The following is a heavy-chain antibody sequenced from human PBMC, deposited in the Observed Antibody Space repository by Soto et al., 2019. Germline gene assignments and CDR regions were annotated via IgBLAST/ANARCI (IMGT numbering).Heavy chain of an antibody. CDR3: AKWKVYSRYDLGHYDY. Sequence: GGSLRLSCAASGFTFSSYGMHWVRQAPGKGLEWVAVISYDGSNKYYADSVKGRFTISRDNSKNTLYLQMNSLRAEDTAVYYCAKWKVYSRYDLGHYDYWGQGTLVTVSS. V-gene: IGHV3-30*18. CDR1: GFTFSSYG. D-gene: IGHD5-12*01. J-gene: IGHJ4*02. CDR2: ISYDGSNK.